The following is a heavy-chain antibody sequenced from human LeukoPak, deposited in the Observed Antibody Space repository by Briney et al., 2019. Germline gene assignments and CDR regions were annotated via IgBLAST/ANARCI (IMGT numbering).Heavy chain of an antibody. D-gene: IGHD2/OR15-2a*01. CDR3: ARASVYYSDI. V-gene: IGHV1-18*01. CDR2: ISGYNGNT. CDR1: GYTFTNYG. J-gene: IGHJ3*02. Sequence: ASVKVSCKASGYTFTNYGISWVRQAPGQGFDWMGWISGYNGNTNYAQNLQGSVTMTTDTSTGTAYMELRSLRSDDTAVYYCARASVYYSDIWGQGTMVTVSS.